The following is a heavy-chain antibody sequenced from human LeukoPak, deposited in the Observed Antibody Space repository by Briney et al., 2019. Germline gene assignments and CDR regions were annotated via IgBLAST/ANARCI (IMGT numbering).Heavy chain of an antibody. D-gene: IGHD3-22*01. CDR2: IYTSGST. J-gene: IGHJ4*02. CDR3: ARVTSGGYLDS. Sequence: SETLSLTCNVSGGTISSGRYYWSWIRQPAGKGLEWIGRIYTSGSTNYNPSLKSRVSISVDTSKNQFSLKLNSVTAADTAVYYCARVTSGGYLDSWGQGTLVTVSS. V-gene: IGHV4-61*02. CDR1: GGTISSGRYY.